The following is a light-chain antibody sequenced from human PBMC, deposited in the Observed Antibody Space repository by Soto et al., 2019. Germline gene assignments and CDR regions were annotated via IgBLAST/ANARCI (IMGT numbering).Light chain of an antibody. CDR3: SSFTTIGTVI. CDR1: DNDIGSYLY. V-gene: IGLV2-14*01. CDR2: EVN. Sequence: QSVLTQPASVSGSPGQSITISCTRTDNDIGSYLYVSWFQQHPGKAPKVVIFEVNNRPAGISDRFSGSKSGNTASLTISGLQPEDEANYFCSSFTTIGTVIFGGGTKLTVL. J-gene: IGLJ2*01.